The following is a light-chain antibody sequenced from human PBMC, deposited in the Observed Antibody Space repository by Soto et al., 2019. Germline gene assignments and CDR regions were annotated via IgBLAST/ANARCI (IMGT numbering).Light chain of an antibody. CDR1: QDISNF. Sequence: IQMTQSPSSLSASVGDRVTITCQASQDISNFLNWYQQKPGKAPKLLIYGASNLETGVPSRFSGSASDTDFSFTISSLQPEDVATYYCQQYDDLPLTFGGGTEVEIK. CDR2: GAS. V-gene: IGKV1-33*01. J-gene: IGKJ4*01. CDR3: QQYDDLPLT.